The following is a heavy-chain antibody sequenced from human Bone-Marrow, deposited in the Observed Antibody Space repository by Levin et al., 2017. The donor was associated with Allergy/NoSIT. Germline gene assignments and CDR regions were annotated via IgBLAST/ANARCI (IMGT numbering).Heavy chain of an antibody. V-gene: IGHV3-7*01. CDR1: RFIFDSYW. CDR3: AAGAGYYMNV. J-gene: IGHJ6*03. CDR2: IKHDGSEK. D-gene: IGHD4/OR15-4a*01. Sequence: GGSLRLSCEASRFIFDSYWMNWVRQAPGKGLEWVAIIKHDGSEKYYVDSVKGRFTISRDHAESSLYLQMNSLRAEDTALYYCAAGAGYYMNVWGKGTTVTVSS.